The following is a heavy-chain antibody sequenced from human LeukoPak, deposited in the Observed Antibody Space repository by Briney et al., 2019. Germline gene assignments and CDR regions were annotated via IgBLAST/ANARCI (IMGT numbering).Heavy chain of an antibody. V-gene: IGHV1-2*02. D-gene: IGHD3-22*01. J-gene: IGHJ4*02. Sequence: GASVTVSCKASGYTFTGYYMHWVRQAPGQGLEWMGWINPNSSGTNYAQKFQGRVTMTRDTSISTAYMELSRLRSDDTAVYYCARDYYYDSSGYQWGQGTLVTVSS. CDR1: GYTFTGYY. CDR2: INPNSSGT. CDR3: ARDYYYDSSGYQ.